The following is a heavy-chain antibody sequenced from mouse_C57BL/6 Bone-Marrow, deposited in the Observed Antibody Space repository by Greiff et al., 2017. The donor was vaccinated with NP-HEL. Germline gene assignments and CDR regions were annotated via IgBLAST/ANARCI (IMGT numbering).Heavy chain of an antibody. CDR2: ISDGGSYT. CDR3: ARARRWLLRGFAY. D-gene: IGHD2-3*01. Sequence: EVHLVESGGGLVKPGGSLKLSCAASGFTFSSYAMSWVRQTPEKRLEWVATISDGGSYTYYPDNVKGRFTISRDNAKNNLYLQRSHLKSEDTAMYYCARARRWLLRGFAYWGQGTLVTVSA. V-gene: IGHV5-4*01. CDR1: GFTFSSYA. J-gene: IGHJ3*01.